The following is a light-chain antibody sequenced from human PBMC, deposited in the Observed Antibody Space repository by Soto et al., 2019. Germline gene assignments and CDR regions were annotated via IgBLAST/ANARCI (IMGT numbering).Light chain of an antibody. J-gene: IGKJ1*01. V-gene: IGKV3-11*01. CDR3: QQRSNWPVT. Sequence: EIVLTQSPATLSLSPGERATLSCRASQSVSSYLAWYQQKPGQAPRLLIYDASSRATGIPARFSGSGSGTEFTRTISSLEPEEFAVYYCQQRSNWPVTFGQGTRVDIK. CDR2: DAS. CDR1: QSVSSY.